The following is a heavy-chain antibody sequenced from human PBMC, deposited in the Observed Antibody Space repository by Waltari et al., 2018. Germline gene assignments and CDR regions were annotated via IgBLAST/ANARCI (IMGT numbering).Heavy chain of an antibody. J-gene: IGHJ4*02. CDR3: ARRMSGFVPFFDY. Sequence: QVQLVESGGGVVQPGRSLRLSCAASGFTFSSYAMHWVRQAPGKGLEWVAVISYDGSNKYYADSLKGRFTISRDNSKNTLYLQMNSLRAEDTAVYYCARRMSGFVPFFDYWGQGTLVTVSS. D-gene: IGHD3-3*01. V-gene: IGHV3-30-3*01. CDR1: GFTFSSYA. CDR2: ISYDGSNK.